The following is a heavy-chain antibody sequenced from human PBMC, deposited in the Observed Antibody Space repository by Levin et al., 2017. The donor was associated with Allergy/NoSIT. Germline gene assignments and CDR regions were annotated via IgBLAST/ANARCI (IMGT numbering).Heavy chain of an antibody. CDR1: GFIFNNAW. CDR2: IKSETDGGTT. Sequence: GGSLRLSCAASGFIFNNAWMSWVRQAPGKGLEWVGHIKSETDGGTTDYAAPVKGRIIISRDDSKETLYLQMNRLKIEDTAVYYCTTAGESLTLVRELRDYDYYMDVWGKGTTVIVYS. CDR3: TTAGESLTLVRELRDYDYYMDV. V-gene: IGHV3-15*01. J-gene: IGHJ6*03. D-gene: IGHD3-10*01.